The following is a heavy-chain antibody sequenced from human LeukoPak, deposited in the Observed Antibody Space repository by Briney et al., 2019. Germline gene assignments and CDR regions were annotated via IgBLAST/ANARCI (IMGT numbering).Heavy chain of an antibody. V-gene: IGHV4-4*07. D-gene: IGHD3-22*01. Sequence: SETLSLTCTVSGGSISDYYWSWIRQPAGKGLEWIGRIYAGGTASYNPSLKSRVTMSADMSKNQLSLELTSVTAADTAVYYCARLTYYYDSSGLDYWGQGTLVTVSS. CDR2: IYAGGTA. CDR1: GGSISDYY. CDR3: ARLTYYYDSSGLDY. J-gene: IGHJ4*02.